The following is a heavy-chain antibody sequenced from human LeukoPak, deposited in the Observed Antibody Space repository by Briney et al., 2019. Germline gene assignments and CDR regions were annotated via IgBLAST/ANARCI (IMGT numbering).Heavy chain of an antibody. CDR1: GGTFSSYA. Sequence: ASVKVSCKASGGTFSSYAISWVRQAPGQGLEWMGRIIPILGIANYAQKFQGRVTITADKSTSTAYMELSSLRSEDTAVYYCARGGNYGSGSYYGMDVWCQGTTVTVSS. J-gene: IGHJ6*02. D-gene: IGHD3-10*01. V-gene: IGHV1-69*04. CDR3: ARGGNYGSGSYYGMDV. CDR2: IIPILGIA.